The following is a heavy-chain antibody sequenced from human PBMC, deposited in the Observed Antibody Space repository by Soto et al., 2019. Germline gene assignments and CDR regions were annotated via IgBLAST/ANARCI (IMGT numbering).Heavy chain of an antibody. Sequence: LGESLKISCKGSGYNLTTFWIGWVRQVPGKGLEWMGIIYPGDSETKYSPDFEGQVTISADRSTNTAYLQWRSLRASDTAMYYCARLGFPGAIYFDSWGLGTLVTVSS. J-gene: IGHJ4*02. CDR1: GYNLTTFW. CDR3: ARLGFPGAIYFDS. CDR2: IYPGDSET. V-gene: IGHV5-51*01.